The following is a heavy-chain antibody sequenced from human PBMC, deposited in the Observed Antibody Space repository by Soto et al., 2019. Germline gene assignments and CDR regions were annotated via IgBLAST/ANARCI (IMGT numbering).Heavy chain of an antibody. CDR3: ATLRGREGSDYFDY. J-gene: IGHJ4*02. CDR1: GFTFSSYW. V-gene: IGHV3-7*01. Sequence: PGGSLRLSCAASGFTFSSYWMSWVRQAPGKGLEWVANIKQDGSEKYYVDSVKGRFTISRDNAKNSLYLQMNSLRAEDTAVYYCATLRGREGSDYFDYWGQGTLVTVSS. CDR2: IKQDGSEK.